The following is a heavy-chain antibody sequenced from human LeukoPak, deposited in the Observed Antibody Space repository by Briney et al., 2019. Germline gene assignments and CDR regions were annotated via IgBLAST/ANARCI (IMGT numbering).Heavy chain of an antibody. D-gene: IGHD3-16*01. CDR2: IHSGRRT. CDR1: GFTVGSYF. J-gene: IGHJ4*02. V-gene: IGHV3-53*01. CDR3: ARERVGGEALRGYYFDY. Sequence: GGSLRLPCAASGFTVGSYFMSWVRQAPGKGLEGVSDIHSGRRTYYADPVKGRFTSSSNNSKNTLDLQMNSLRVDDTAVYYCARERVGGEALRGYYFDYWGQGTLVTVSS.